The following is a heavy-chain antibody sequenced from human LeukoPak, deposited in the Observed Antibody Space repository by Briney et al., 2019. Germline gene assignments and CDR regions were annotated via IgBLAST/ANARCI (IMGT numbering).Heavy chain of an antibody. CDR1: GFTFSSYS. D-gene: IGHD3-10*01. Sequence: PGGSLRLSCAASGFTFSSYSMNWVRQAPGKGLEWVSSISSSSSYIYYADSVKGRFTISRDNAKNSLYLQMNSLRAEDTAVYYCARDLRGGSNHYFDYWGQGTLVTVSS. V-gene: IGHV3-21*01. J-gene: IGHJ4*02. CDR2: ISSSSSYI. CDR3: ARDLRGGSNHYFDY.